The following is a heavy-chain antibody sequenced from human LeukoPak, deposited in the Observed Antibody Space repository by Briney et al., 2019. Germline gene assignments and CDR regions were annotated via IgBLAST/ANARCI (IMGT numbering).Heavy chain of an antibody. J-gene: IGHJ6*02. CDR1: GFTFSSYA. D-gene: IGHD3-22*01. CDR3: AKDASYDSSGYYPLYYYYYGMDV. CDR2: ISGSGGST. Sequence: PGGSLRLSCAASGFTFSSYAMSWVRQAPGKGLEWVSAISGSGGSTYYADSVKGRFTISRDNCKNTLYLQMNSLRAEDTAVYYCAKDASYDSSGYYPLYYYYYGMDVWGQGTTVTVSS. V-gene: IGHV3-23*01.